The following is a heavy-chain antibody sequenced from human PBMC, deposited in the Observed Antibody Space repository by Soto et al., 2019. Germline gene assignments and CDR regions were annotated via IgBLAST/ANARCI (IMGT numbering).Heavy chain of an antibody. V-gene: IGHV4-59*01. Sequence: QVQLQESGPGLVKPSETLSLTCTVSGGSISSYYWSWIRQPPGKGLEWIGYIYYSGSTNYNPSLKSRFTISVGTSNNQFSLKLSSVTAADTAVYYCAREGTGYYDILTGGNWFDPWGQGTLVTVSS. J-gene: IGHJ5*02. CDR1: GGSISSYY. CDR3: AREGTGYYDILTGGNWFDP. CDR2: IYYSGST. D-gene: IGHD3-9*01.